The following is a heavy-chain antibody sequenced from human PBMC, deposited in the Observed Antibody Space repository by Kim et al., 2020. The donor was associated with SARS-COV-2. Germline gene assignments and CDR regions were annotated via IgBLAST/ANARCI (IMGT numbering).Heavy chain of an antibody. CDR3: ARKGHAFDY. Sequence: RNKYHAHTVKGRFNISRDNYKNTLYLQMNTVRAEDTAVYYCARKGHAFDYWGQGTLVTVSS. V-gene: IGHV3-33*01. CDR2: RNK. J-gene: IGHJ4*02.